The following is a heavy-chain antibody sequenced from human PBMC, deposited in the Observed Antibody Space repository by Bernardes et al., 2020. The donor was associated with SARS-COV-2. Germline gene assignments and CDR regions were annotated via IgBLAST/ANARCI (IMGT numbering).Heavy chain of an antibody. CDR2: IKEDGSEK. Sequence: ETLSLTCTVSGGSISRDDYYWSWIRQPPGKGLEWVANIKEDGSEKYYAESVKGRFTISRDNAKNSLYLQMNSLRAEDTAVYYCARGGYRYGDWGQGILVTVSS. CDR3: ARGGYRYGD. V-gene: IGHV3-7*01. D-gene: IGHD5-18*01. CDR1: GGSISRDDYY. J-gene: IGHJ4*02.